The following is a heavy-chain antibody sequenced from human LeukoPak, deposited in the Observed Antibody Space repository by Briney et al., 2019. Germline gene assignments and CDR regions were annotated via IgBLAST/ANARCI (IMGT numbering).Heavy chain of an antibody. D-gene: IGHD2-15*01. CDR2: IYSGGST. CDR1: GFTVSSNY. Sequence: PGGSLRLSCAASGFTVSSNYMSWVRQAPGKGLEWVSVIYSGGSTYYADSVKGRFTISRDNSKNTLYLQMNSLRAKDTAVYYCARVLSGGSQDYWGQGTLVTVSS. CDR3: ARVLSGGSQDY. J-gene: IGHJ4*02. V-gene: IGHV3-66*02.